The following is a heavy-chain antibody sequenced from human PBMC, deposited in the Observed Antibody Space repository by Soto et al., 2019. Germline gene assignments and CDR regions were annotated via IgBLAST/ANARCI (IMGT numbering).Heavy chain of an antibody. CDR2: ISYDGSNK. Sequence: QVQLVESGGGVVQPGRSLRLSCAASGFTFSSYAMHWVRQAPGKGLEWVAVISYDGSNKYYADSVKGRFTISRENSKNPLYLQMNSLRAEDTAVYYCARGRRATVTPTFDYWGQGTLVTVSS. CDR1: GFTFSSYA. J-gene: IGHJ4*02. D-gene: IGHD4-17*01. CDR3: ARGRRATVTPTFDY. V-gene: IGHV3-30-3*01.